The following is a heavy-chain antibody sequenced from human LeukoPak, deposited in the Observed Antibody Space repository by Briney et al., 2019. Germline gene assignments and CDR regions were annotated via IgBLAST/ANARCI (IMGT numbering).Heavy chain of an antibody. Sequence: SETLSLTCTVSGGSISSYYWSWIRLPAGKGLEWIGRIYTSGSTNYNPSLKSRVTMSVDTSKNQFSLRLSSVTAADTAVYYCARDRYGSGSYYKSWFDPWGQGTLVTVSS. V-gene: IGHV4-4*07. CDR1: GGSISSYY. J-gene: IGHJ5*02. D-gene: IGHD3-10*01. CDR2: IYTSGST. CDR3: ARDRYGSGSYYKSWFDP.